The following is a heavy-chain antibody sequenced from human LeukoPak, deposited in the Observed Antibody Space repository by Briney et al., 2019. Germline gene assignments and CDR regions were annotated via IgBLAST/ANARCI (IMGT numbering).Heavy chain of an antibody. V-gene: IGHV3-33*08. CDR1: GFTFSSYS. CDR2: IWYDGSNK. J-gene: IGHJ3*02. Sequence: GGSLRLSCAASGFTFSSYSMNWVRQAPGKGLEWVAVIWYDGSNKYYADSVKGRFTISRDNSKNTLYLQMNSLRAEDTAVYYCARDYCSSTSCHDVFDIWGQGTMVTVSS. D-gene: IGHD2-2*01. CDR3: ARDYCSSTSCHDVFDI.